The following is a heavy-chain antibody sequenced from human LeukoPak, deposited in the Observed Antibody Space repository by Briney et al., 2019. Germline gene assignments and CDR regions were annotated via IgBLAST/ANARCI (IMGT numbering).Heavy chain of an antibody. V-gene: IGHV4-59*12. Sequence: SGPTLVKPSETLSLTCTVSGGSISDYYWNWIRQPPGKGLEWIGYIYYSGSTNYNPSLKSRVTISVDKSKNQFSLKLSTVTAADTAVYYCARGSPEASWFDPWGQGTLVTVSS. J-gene: IGHJ5*02. CDR2: IYYSGST. CDR1: GGSISDYY. CDR3: ARGSPEASWFDP.